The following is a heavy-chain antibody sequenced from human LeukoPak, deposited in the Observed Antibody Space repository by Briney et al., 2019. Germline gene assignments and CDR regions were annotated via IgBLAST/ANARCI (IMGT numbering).Heavy chain of an antibody. D-gene: IGHD3-10*01. Sequence: GGSLRLSCAAFGFTFSNYAMSWVRQAPGKGLEWVSAISGSGHSTYYADSVKGRFTISRDNSKNTLYLQMNSLRAEDSAVYYCAKEGFGEFEPNWFDPWGQGTLVTVSS. V-gene: IGHV3-23*01. J-gene: IGHJ5*02. CDR2: ISGSGHST. CDR1: GFTFSNYA. CDR3: AKEGFGEFEPNWFDP.